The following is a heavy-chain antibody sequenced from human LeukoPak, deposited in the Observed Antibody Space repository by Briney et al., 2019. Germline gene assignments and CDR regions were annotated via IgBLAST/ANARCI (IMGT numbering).Heavy chain of an antibody. CDR2: MNPNSGNA. Sequence: ASVKVSCKASGYTFTSYDINWVRQATGQGREWMGWMNPNSGNAGYAQKFQGRVTITRNTSISTAYMELSSLRSEDTAVYYCARGLDYGDYSRFDPWGQGTLVTVSS. J-gene: IGHJ5*02. CDR3: ARGLDYGDYSRFDP. CDR1: GYTFTSYD. D-gene: IGHD4-17*01. V-gene: IGHV1-8*03.